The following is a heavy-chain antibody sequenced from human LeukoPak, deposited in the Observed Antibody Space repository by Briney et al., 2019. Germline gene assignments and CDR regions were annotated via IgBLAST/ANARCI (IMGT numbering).Heavy chain of an antibody. J-gene: IGHJ3*02. CDR3: AKEMASSGYPDAFDI. V-gene: IGHV3-23*01. Sequence: GGSLRLSCAASGFTFSNYAMSWVRQAPGKGLEWVSAISGSGDSTYYADSVKGRFTISRVNSKNTLYLQMNSLRAEDTAVYYCAKEMASSGYPDAFDIWGQGTMVTVSS. CDR2: ISGSGDST. D-gene: IGHD3-22*01. CDR1: GFTFSNYA.